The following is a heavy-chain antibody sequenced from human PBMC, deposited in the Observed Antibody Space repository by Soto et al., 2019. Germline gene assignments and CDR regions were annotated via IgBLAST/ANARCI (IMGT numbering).Heavy chain of an antibody. CDR2: IDPRDSYT. CDR3: ATLYCSSSTCDSWFDP. D-gene: IGHD2-2*01. Sequence: GESLKISCTGFGYTFTTFWISWVRQMPGRGLEWMGRIDPRDSYTKYSPSFEGHVTISADKSTRTAYLQWGSLKASDTAMYYCATLYCSSSTCDSWFDPWGQGTLVTVYS. CDR1: GYTFTTFW. V-gene: IGHV5-10-1*01. J-gene: IGHJ5*02.